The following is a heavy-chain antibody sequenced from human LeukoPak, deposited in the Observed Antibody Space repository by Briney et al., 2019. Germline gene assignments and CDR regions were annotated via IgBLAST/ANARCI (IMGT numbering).Heavy chain of an antibody. V-gene: IGHV3-21*01. J-gene: IGHJ3*02. D-gene: IGHD6-13*01. Sequence: AGGSLRLSCAAYGFTFSSYWMSWLRQAPGKGLEWVSSISSSSSYIYYADSVKGRFTISRDNAKNSLYLQMNSLRAEDTAVYYCARVGLAAAGTKAFDIWRQGTMVTVCS. CDR3: ARVGLAAAGTKAFDI. CDR1: GFTFSSYW. CDR2: ISSSSSYI.